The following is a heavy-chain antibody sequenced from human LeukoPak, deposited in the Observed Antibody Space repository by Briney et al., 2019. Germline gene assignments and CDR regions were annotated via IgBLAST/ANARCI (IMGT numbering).Heavy chain of an antibody. Sequence: PGGSLRLSCAASGFTFSHYWMTWVRQPPGKGLEWVGQINQDGSEEYYMDSVKARFTISRDNAKNSVFLQMNSLRAEDTAVYYCVRDGGVSGYDLLDYWGQGTLVTVSS. V-gene: IGHV3-7*01. CDR2: INQDGSEE. J-gene: IGHJ4*02. CDR3: VRDGGVSGYDLLDY. CDR1: GFTFSHYW. D-gene: IGHD5-12*01.